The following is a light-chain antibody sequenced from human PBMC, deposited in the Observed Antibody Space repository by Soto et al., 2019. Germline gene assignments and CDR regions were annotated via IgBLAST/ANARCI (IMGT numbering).Light chain of an antibody. CDR2: AAS. J-gene: IGKJ1*01. CDR3: QQYYSYPLA. V-gene: IGKV1-8*01. Sequence: AIRMTQSPSSLSASTGDRVTITCRASQGISSYLAWYQQKPGKAPKLLIYAASTLQCGVPSRFSGSGSGKDFTLTISCLQSEDFATYYCQQYYSYPLAFGQGTKVEIK. CDR1: QGISSY.